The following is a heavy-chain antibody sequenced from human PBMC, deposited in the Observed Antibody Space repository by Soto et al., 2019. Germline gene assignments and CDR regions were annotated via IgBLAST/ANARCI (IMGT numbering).Heavy chain of an antibody. Sequence: GGSLRLSCAASGFTFDDYTMHWVRQAPGKGLEWVSLISWDGGSTYYADSVKGRFTISRDNSKNSLYLQMNSLRTEDTALYYCAKDYYDFWSGYKDRGMDVWGQGTTVTVSS. CDR2: ISWDGGST. V-gene: IGHV3-43*01. CDR3: AKDYYDFWSGYKDRGMDV. D-gene: IGHD3-3*01. J-gene: IGHJ6*02. CDR1: GFTFDDYT.